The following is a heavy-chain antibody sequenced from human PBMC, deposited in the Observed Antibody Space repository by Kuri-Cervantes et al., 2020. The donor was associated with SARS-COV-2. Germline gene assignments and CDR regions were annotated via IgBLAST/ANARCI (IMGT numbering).Heavy chain of an antibody. V-gene: IGHV3-23*01. J-gene: IGHJ6*02. CDR1: GFTFSSYE. Sequence: GGSLRLSCAASGFTFSSYEMNWVRQAPGKGLEWVSTISGSGGATRSADSVKGRFIISRDNSNNTLYLQMNSLRAEDTAVYYCAKDGLRGTMSSGSYFNYYGMDVWGQGTTGTVSS. D-gene: IGHD3-10*01. CDR2: ISGSGGAT. CDR3: AKDGLRGTMSSGSYFNYYGMDV.